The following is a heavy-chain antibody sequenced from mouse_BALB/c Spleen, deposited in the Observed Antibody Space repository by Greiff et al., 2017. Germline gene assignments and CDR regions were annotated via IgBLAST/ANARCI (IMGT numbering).Heavy chain of an antibody. CDR3: ARGNYRYDWYFDV. CDR2: INPNNGGT. D-gene: IGHD2-14*01. CDR1: GYTFTDYN. V-gene: IGHV1-18*01. J-gene: IGHJ1*01. Sequence: EVQLQQSGPELVKPGASVKIPCKASGYTFTDYNMDWVKQSHGKSLEWIGDINPNNGGTIYNQKFKGKATLTVDKSSSTAYMELRSLTSEDTAVYYCARGNYRYDWYFDVWGAGTTVTVSS.